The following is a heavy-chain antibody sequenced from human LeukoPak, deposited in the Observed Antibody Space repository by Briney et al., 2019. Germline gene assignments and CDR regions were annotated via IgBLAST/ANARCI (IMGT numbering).Heavy chain of an antibody. J-gene: IGHJ4*02. D-gene: IGHD6-13*01. CDR2: IYTSGST. Sequence: SGTLSLTCTVFGDSISTFYWSWIRQPAGKGLEWIGHIYTSGSTNYNPSLKSRVTMSVDTSKNQFFLKLSSVTAADTAVYYCARDVVAAVGSFDYWGQGILVTVSS. CDR3: ARDVVAAVGSFDY. CDR1: GDSISTFY. V-gene: IGHV4-4*07.